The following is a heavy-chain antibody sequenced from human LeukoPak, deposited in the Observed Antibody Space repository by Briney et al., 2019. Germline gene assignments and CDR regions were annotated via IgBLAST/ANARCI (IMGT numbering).Heavy chain of an antibody. Sequence: PGGSLRLSCAVSGITLSNYGMSWVRQAPGKGLEWVSGISGSGGNTYYADSVKGRFTISRDNSKNTLYLQMNSLRAEDTAVYYCAREPEAAAGLAPYYYYYMDVWGKGTTVTVSS. CDR1: GITLSNYG. J-gene: IGHJ6*03. CDR3: AREPEAAAGLAPYYYYYMDV. CDR2: ISGSGGNT. D-gene: IGHD6-13*01. V-gene: IGHV3-23*01.